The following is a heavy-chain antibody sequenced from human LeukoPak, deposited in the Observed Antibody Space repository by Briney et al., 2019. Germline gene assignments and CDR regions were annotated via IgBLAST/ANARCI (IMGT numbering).Heavy chain of an antibody. V-gene: IGHV1-18*01. CDR2: ISAYNGNT. Sequence: ASVKVSCKASGYTFTSYGISWARQAPGQGLEWMGWISAYNGNTNYAQKLQGRVTMTTDTSTSTAYMELRSLRSDDTAVYYCARDSPVVLRYFDWYDYWGQGTLVTVSS. D-gene: IGHD3-9*01. CDR1: GYTFTSYG. J-gene: IGHJ4*02. CDR3: ARDSPVVLRYFDWYDY.